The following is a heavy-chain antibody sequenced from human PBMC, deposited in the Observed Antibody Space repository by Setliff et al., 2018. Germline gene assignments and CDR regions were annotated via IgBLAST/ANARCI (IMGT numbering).Heavy chain of an antibody. D-gene: IGHD1-26*01. CDR1: GDSITRSGYY. CDR3: ARDASASDGRNTFDI. Sequence: PSETLSLTCSVSGDSITRSGYYWGWVRQSPGKRLEWIGNIYFGGNTYFNPSFKSRVTMSIDTSNSQFSLKLSSVTAADTAIYYCARDASASDGRNTFDIWGQGTMVTV. CDR2: IYFGGNT. V-gene: IGHV4-39*07. J-gene: IGHJ3*02.